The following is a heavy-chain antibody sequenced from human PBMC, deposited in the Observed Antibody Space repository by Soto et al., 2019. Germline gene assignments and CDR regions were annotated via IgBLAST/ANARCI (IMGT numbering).Heavy chain of an antibody. Sequence: QVQLVGSGGGLVKPGGSLRLSCATSGFTFGDFYMNWIRQAPGKGLEWVSYISNSGGTTYYADSVKGRFTISRDNAKNSLYLQMNSLRTEDTAIYYCARARYSDYWGQGTLVTVSS. D-gene: IGHD5-18*01. CDR3: ARARYSDY. CDR2: ISNSGGTT. V-gene: IGHV3-11*01. J-gene: IGHJ4*02. CDR1: GFTFGDFY.